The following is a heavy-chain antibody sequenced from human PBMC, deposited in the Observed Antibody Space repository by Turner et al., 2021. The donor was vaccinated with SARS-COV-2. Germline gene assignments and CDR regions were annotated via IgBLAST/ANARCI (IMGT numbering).Heavy chain of an antibody. D-gene: IGHD6-19*01. CDR1: GFTFSSYG. Sequence: QVQLVESGGGVVQPGRSLRLSCAASGFTFSSYGMHWVRQAPGKGLGWVAIIWYDGSNKYYADSVKGRFTISRDNSKNTLYLQMNSLRAEDTAVYYCARDKGEGSSGWLIPSGSCYFDYWGQGTLVTVSS. CDR2: IWYDGSNK. V-gene: IGHV3-33*01. J-gene: IGHJ4*02. CDR3: ARDKGEGSSGWLIPSGSCYFDY.